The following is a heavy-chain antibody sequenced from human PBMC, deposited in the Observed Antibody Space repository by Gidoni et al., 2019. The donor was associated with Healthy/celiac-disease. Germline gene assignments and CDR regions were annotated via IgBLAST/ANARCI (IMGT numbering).Heavy chain of an antibody. CDR3: AKVALLGYSYGYGSYYFDY. CDR1: GFTFSSYG. D-gene: IGHD5-18*01. V-gene: IGHV3-30*18. J-gene: IGHJ4*02. CDR2: ISYDGSNK. Sequence: QVQLVESGGGVVQPGRSLRLSCAASGFTFSSYGMPWVRQAPGKGLEWVAVISYDGSNKYYADSVKGRFTISRDNSKNTLYLQMNSLRAEDTAVYYCAKVALLGYSYGYGSYYFDYWGQGTLVTVSS.